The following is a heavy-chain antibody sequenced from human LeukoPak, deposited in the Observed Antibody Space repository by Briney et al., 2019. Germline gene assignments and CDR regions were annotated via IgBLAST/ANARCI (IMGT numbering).Heavy chain of an antibody. J-gene: IGHJ4*02. Sequence: QPGGSLRLSCAASGFTFSSYAMSWVRQAPGKGLEWVSAISGSGGSTYYADSVKGRFTISRDNSKNTLYLQMNSLRAEDTAVYYCARDHPPNYYDSSGYYSHFDYWGQGTLVTVSS. D-gene: IGHD3-22*01. V-gene: IGHV3-23*01. CDR1: GFTFSSYA. CDR2: ISGSGGST. CDR3: ARDHPPNYYDSSGYYSHFDY.